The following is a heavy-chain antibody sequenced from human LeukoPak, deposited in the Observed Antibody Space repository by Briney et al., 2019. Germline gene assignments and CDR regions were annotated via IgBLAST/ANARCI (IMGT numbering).Heavy chain of an antibody. V-gene: IGHV1-18*01. CDR1: GYTFTSYG. J-gene: IGHJ4*02. Sequence: ASVKVSCKASGYTFTSYGINWVRQAPGQGLEWMGWISAYNGNTNYAQEFQGRVTMTRDTSISTAYMELSRLRSDDTAVYYCARGQLRQWLPPRDYWGQGTLVTVSS. CDR2: ISAYNGNT. D-gene: IGHD6-19*01. CDR3: ARGQLRQWLPPRDY.